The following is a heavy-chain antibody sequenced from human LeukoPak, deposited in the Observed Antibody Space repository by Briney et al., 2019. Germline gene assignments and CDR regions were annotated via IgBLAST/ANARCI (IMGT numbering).Heavy chain of an antibody. CDR3: ARDFIGDSDY. CDR2: ISSSSSYI. Sequence: GGSLRLSCAASGFTFSSYSMNWVRQAPGKGLEWVSSISSSSSYIYYADSVKGRFTISRDNAKNSLYLQINSLRAEDTAVYYCARDFIGDSDYWGQGTLVTVSS. CDR1: GFTFSSYS. V-gene: IGHV3-21*01. D-gene: IGHD1-26*01. J-gene: IGHJ4*02.